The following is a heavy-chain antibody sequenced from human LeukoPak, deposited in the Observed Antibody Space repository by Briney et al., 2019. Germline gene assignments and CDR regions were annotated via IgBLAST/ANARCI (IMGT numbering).Heavy chain of an antibody. Sequence: GGSLRLSCAASGFTFSSYEMNWVRQAPGKGLEWVSSISSSSSYIYYADSVKGRFTISRDNAKNSLYLQMNSLRAEDTAVYYCARGASEWFGESTVWGQGTLVTVSS. D-gene: IGHD3-10*01. CDR1: GFTFSSYE. CDR3: ARGASEWFGESTV. V-gene: IGHV3-21*01. CDR2: ISSSSSYI. J-gene: IGHJ4*02.